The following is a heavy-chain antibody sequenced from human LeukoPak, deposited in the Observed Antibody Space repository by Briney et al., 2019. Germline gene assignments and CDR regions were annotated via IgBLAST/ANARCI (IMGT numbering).Heavy chain of an antibody. CDR2: IKQDGSEK. J-gene: IGHJ1*01. CDR1: GFTFSSYW. V-gene: IGHV3-7*01. Sequence: GGSLRLSCAASGFTFSSYWMSWVRQAPGKGLEWVANIKQDGSEKYYVDSVKGRFTISRDNAKNSLYLQMNSLRAEDTAVYYCAREGREITMVRGVMLSWGQGTLVTVSS. CDR3: AREGREITMVRGVMLS. D-gene: IGHD3-10*01.